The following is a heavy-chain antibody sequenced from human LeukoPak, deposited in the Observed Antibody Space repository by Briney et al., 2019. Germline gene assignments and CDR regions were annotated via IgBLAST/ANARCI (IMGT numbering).Heavy chain of an antibody. CDR3: AREDGIAAAGRYYYYYMDV. CDR1: GGSISSGSYY. J-gene: IGHJ6*03. CDR2: IYTSGST. Sequence: SETLSLTCTVSGGSISSGSYYWSWIRQPAGKGLEWIGRIYTSGSTNYNPSLKSRVTISVDTSKNQFSLKLSSVTAADTAVYYCAREDGIAAAGRYYYYYMDVWGKGTTVTISS. V-gene: IGHV4-61*02. D-gene: IGHD6-13*01.